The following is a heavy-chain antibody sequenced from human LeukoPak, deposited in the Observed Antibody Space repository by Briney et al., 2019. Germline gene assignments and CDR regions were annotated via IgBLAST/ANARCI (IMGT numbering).Heavy chain of an antibody. CDR3: ARGVGSSGYSI. CDR2: INPNSGGT. V-gene: IGHV1-2*06. CDR1: GYTFTAYY. Sequence: ASVKVSCKASGYTFTAYYIHWVRQAPGQGLEWMGRINPNSGGTNYAQKFQGRVTMTRDTSISTAYMELSRLRSDDTAVYYCARGVGSSGYSIWGQGTMVTVSS. J-gene: IGHJ3*02. D-gene: IGHD3-22*01.